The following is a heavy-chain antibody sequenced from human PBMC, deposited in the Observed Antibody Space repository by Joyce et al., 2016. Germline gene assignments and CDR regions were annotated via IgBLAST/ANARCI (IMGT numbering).Heavy chain of an antibody. CDR3: ARRPFRFDI. V-gene: IGHV4-39*01. J-gene: IGHJ3*02. CDR1: GGSISSNSHY. CDR2: TYYSGGT. Sequence: QLQLQESGPGLVKTSETLSLTCSVSGGSISSNSHYWAWIRQPPGKGLEWIGTTYYSGGTYYNPSLKSRGTISVDKSKNQFSLTLTSVTAADTAVYYCARRPFRFDIWGQGTMVTVSS.